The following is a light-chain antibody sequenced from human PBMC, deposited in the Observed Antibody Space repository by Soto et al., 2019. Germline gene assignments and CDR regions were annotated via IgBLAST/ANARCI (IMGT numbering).Light chain of an antibody. Sequence: DIQMTQSPSTLSASVGDRVTITCRASQSINRWLAWYQQKPGKAPKLLIYKASTLESGVPSRFSGGGIGTEFPLSLSSLEADDFGTYYRQKYNNFPYIFGQGTKVEIK. J-gene: IGKJ2*01. CDR1: QSINRW. CDR2: KAS. V-gene: IGKV1-5*03. CDR3: QKYNNFPYI.